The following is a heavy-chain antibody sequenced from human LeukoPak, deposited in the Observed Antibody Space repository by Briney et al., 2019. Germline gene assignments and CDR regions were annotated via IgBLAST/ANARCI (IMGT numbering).Heavy chain of an antibody. J-gene: IGHJ6*03. V-gene: IGHV3-11*04. Sequence: GGSLRLSCAASGFTFSDYYMSWIRQAPGKGLEWVSCISSSGSTIYYADSVKGRFTISRDNAKNSLYLQMNSLRAEDTAVYYCARVSSSSWYGKYYYYYMDVRGKGTTVTVSS. CDR3: ARVSSSSWYGKYYYYYMDV. D-gene: IGHD6-13*01. CDR2: ISSSGSTI. CDR1: GFTFSDYY.